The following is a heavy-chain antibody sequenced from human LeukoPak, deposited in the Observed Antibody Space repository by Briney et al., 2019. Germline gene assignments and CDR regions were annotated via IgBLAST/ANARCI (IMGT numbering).Heavy chain of an antibody. J-gene: IGHJ4*02. CDR3: VRDQFFSFDY. D-gene: IGHD3-3*01. CDR1: GFTFSSYG. CDR2: ISSSSSTI. Sequence: RTGGSLRLSCAASGFTFSSYGMSWVRQAPGKGLEWVSYISSSSSTIYYADSVKGRFTISRDNAKNSLYLQMSSLRDGDTAVYYCVRDQFFSFDYWGQGTLVTVSS. V-gene: IGHV3-48*02.